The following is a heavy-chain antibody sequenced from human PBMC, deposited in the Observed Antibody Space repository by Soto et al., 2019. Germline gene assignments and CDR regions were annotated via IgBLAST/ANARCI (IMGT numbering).Heavy chain of an antibody. V-gene: IGHV1-69*02. CDR3: ARGTNARDYYYYYGMDV. CDR2: IIPILGIA. CDR1: GGTFSSYT. Sequence: QVQLVQSGAEVKKPGSSVKVSCKASGGTFSSYTISWVRQAPGQGLEWMGRIIPILGIANYAQKFQGRVTITADKATRTAYMELSSLRSEDTAVYYCARGTNARDYYYYYGMDVWGQGTTVTVSS. J-gene: IGHJ6*02. D-gene: IGHD1-1*01.